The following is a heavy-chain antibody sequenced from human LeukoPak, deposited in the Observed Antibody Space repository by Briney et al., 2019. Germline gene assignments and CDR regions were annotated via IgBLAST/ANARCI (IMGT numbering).Heavy chain of an antibody. J-gene: IGHJ4*02. D-gene: IGHD3-22*01. CDR3: AKVGYDSSGYYSPDY. Sequence: GGSLRLSCAASGFTFSSYDMHWVRQAPGKGLEWVAVISYDGSNKYYADSVKGRFTISRDNSKNTLYLQMNSLRAEDTAVYYCAKVGYDSSGYYSPDYWGQGTLVTVSS. CDR1: GFTFSSYD. V-gene: IGHV3-30*18. CDR2: ISYDGSNK.